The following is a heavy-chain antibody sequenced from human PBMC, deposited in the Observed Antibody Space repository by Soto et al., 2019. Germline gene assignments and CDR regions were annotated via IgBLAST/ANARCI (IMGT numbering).Heavy chain of an antibody. CDR3: ASERLCGADCYFFDN. Sequence: GSLRLSCAASGFTFTTYAIHWVRQAPGKGLEWVAVISNDGRGKYYADSVKGRFTISRDNSKNTLYLQMNSLRSDDTAVYYCASERLCGADCYFFDNWGQGTQVTVSS. D-gene: IGHD2-21*02. CDR2: ISNDGRGK. V-gene: IGHV3-30*04. CDR1: GFTFTTYA. J-gene: IGHJ4*02.